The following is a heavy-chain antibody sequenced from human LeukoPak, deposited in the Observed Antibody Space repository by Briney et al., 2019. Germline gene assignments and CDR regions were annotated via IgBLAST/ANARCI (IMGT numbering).Heavy chain of an antibody. CDR3: ARRGSGRGVIKQVDY. CDR1: GYTFTSYD. CDR2: MNPNSGNT. J-gene: IGHJ4*02. D-gene: IGHD3-10*01. V-gene: IGHV1-8*01. Sequence: GASVKVSCKASGYTFTSYDINWVRQATGQGLEWMGWMNPNSGNTGYAQKFQGRVTMTRNTSISTGYMELSSLRSEATAVYYCARRGSGRGVIKQVDYWGQGTLVTVSS.